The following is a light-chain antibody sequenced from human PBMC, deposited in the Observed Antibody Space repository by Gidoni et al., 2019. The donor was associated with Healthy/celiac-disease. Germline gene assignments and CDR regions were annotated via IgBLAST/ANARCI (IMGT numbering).Light chain of an antibody. J-gene: IGKJ1*01. CDR3: QQYNNWPWT. V-gene: IGKV3-15*01. Sequence: EIVMTQSPATLSVSPGERATLSCRASQSVSSNLAWYQQKPGQAPRLLIYGASTRATGIPARFSVSLSGTEFTLTISSLQSEDFAVYYCQQYNNWPWTFGQXTKVEIK. CDR1: QSVSSN. CDR2: GAS.